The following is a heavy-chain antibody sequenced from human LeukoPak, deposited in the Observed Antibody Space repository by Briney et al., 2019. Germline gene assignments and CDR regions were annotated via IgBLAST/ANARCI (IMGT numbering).Heavy chain of an antibody. Sequence: GESLKISCKGSGYSFTSYWIGWVRQMPGKGLEWMGIIYPGDSDTRYSPSFQGQVTISADKSIDTAYLQWSSLKASDTALYSRAKWVGTTGKKHYCMDVWGKGTTVTVSS. D-gene: IGHD4-17*01. V-gene: IGHV5-51*01. CDR3: AKWVGTTGKKHYCMDV. CDR2: IYPGDSDT. J-gene: IGHJ6*03. CDR1: GYSFTSYW.